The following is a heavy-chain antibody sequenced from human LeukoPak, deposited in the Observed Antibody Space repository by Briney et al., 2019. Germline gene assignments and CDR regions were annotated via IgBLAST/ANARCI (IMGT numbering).Heavy chain of an antibody. CDR3: SRGLDSRKLGY. Sequence: PSETLSLTCTVSGASFNSDDQYWNWIRQSPGKGPEWIGSIHPSGMLYNDPSLESRVTMSRDTSKNQFSLNLNSVTAADTAVYFCSRGLDSRKLGYWGQGILVTVSS. CDR1: GASFNSDDQY. J-gene: IGHJ4*02. D-gene: IGHD3-22*01. CDR2: IHPSGML. V-gene: IGHV4-31*03.